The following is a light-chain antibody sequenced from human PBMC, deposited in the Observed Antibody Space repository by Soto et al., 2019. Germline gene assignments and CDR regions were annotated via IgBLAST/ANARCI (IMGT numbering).Light chain of an antibody. J-gene: IGKJ3*01. CDR3: QQANSFPFT. CDR2: VAS. Sequence: DIQMTQSPSSVSASVGDRVTITCRASQSIRTWLAWYQQKPGKPPKLLIYVASSLQSGVPSRFSGSGSGTDFTLTISSLQPEDFATYYCQQANSFPFTFGPGTKVDIK. CDR1: QSIRTW. V-gene: IGKV1-12*02.